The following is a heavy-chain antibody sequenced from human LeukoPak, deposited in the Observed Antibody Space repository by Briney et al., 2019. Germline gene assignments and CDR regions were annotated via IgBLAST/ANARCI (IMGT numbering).Heavy chain of an antibody. V-gene: IGHV4-34*01. CDR3: ARAYYYGSGSFP. D-gene: IGHD3-10*01. J-gene: IGHJ5*02. CDR1: GGSFSGYY. CDR2: INHSGST. Sequence: SETLSLTCAVYGGSFSGYYWSWIRQPPGKGLEWIGEINHSGSTNYNPSLKSRVTISVDTSKNQFSLKLSSVTAADTAVYYCARAYYYGSGSFPWGQGTLVTVSS.